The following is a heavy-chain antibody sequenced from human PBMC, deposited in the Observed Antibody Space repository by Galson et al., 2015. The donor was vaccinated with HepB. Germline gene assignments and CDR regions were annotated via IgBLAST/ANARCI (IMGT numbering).Heavy chain of an antibody. J-gene: IGHJ4*02. V-gene: IGHV3-11*03. D-gene: IGHD5-18*01. CDR2: ISSASSYT. CDR1: GFTFSDYY. CDR3: AGRAGYSYGYGFDY. Sequence: SLRLSCAASGFTFSDYYMGWIRQAPGKGLEWVSYISSASSYTSYADSVKGRFTISRDNAKNSLYLQMNSLRAEDTAVYYCAGRAGYSYGYGFDYWGQGTLVTVSS.